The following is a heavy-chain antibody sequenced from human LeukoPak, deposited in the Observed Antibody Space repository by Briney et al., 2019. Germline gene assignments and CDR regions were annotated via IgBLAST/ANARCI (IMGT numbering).Heavy chain of an antibody. CDR1: GDSVSTSDYY. J-gene: IGHJ4*02. CDR3: ARVFDS. Sequence: SETLSLTCTVSGDSVSTSDYYWGWIRQSPVKGLEWIGDVFYTGKTNYNPSLRGRATISIDTSKSPFSLKLTYVTAADTAVYYCARVFDSWGQGTLVTVSS. V-gene: IGHV4-39*07. CDR2: VFYTGKT.